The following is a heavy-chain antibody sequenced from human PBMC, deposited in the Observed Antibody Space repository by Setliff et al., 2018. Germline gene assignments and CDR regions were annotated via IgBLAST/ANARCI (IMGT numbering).Heavy chain of an antibody. Sequence: ASVKVSCKASGYTFVNYGVSWVRQAPGQGVEWMGWISTYSGAIKNVPKFRDRVTMTTDASTNTAYMELRSLTSDDTAVYYCARSGKFGMRFWFDQWGLGTLVTVSS. CDR2: ISTYSGAI. J-gene: IGHJ5*02. V-gene: IGHV1-18*01. CDR1: GYTFVNYG. D-gene: IGHD1-26*01. CDR3: ARSGKFGMRFWFDQ.